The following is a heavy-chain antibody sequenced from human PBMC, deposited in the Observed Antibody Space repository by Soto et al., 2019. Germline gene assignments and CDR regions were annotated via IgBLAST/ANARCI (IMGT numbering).Heavy chain of an antibody. V-gene: IGHV3-30-3*01. CDR1: GFTFSSYA. CDR2: ISYDGSNK. D-gene: IGHD2-15*01. CDR3: VSGGVVLAATAFDI. Sequence: SLRLSCAASGFTFSSYAMHWVRQAPGKGLEWVAVISYDGSNKYYADSVKGRFTISRDNSKNTLYLQMNSLRAEDTAVYYCVSGGVVLAATAFDIWGQGTMVTGSS. J-gene: IGHJ3*02.